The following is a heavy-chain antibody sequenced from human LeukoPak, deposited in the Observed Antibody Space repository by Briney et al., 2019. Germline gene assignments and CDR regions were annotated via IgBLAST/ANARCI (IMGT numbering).Heavy chain of an antibody. J-gene: IGHJ3*02. V-gene: IGHV1-2*02. D-gene: IGHD3-10*01. CDR1: GYTFTGYY. CDR2: INPNSGGT. Sequence: ASVKVSCKASGYTFTGYYMHWVRQAPGQGLEWMGWINPNSGGTNYAQKFQGRVTMTRDTSISTAYMELSRLRSDDTAVYYCARDLLWFGELGAHAFDIWGQGTMVTISS. CDR3: ARDLLWFGELGAHAFDI.